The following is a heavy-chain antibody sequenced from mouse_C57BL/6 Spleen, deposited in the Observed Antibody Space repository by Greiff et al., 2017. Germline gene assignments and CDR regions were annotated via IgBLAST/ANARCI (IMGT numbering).Heavy chain of an antibody. CDR1: GYSITSGYY. V-gene: IGHV3-6*01. J-gene: IGHJ4*01. Sequence: VQLKESGPGLVKPSQSLSLTCSVTGYSITSGYYWNWIRQFPGNKLEWMGYISYYGSNNYNPSLKNRISITRDTSKNQFFLKLNSVTTEDTATYYCGYDGDYVDYAMDDWGQGTSVTVAS. CDR3: GYDGDYVDYAMDD. D-gene: IGHD2-3*01. CDR2: ISYYGSN.